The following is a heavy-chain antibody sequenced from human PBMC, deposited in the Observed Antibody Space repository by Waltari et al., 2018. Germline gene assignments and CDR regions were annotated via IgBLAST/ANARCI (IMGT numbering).Heavy chain of an antibody. D-gene: IGHD2-2*01. CDR3: SRAHLPSEATSYGMDV. CDR2: IYTSGRT. CDR1: GGSISSGSYY. Sequence: QVQLQESGPGLVKPSQTLSLTCTVSGGSISSGSYYWSWIRQPAGKGLEWIGRIYTSGRTNYNPAPRSRVTISVDTSKHQSPLTLSSVTAADTAVYYCSRAHLPSEATSYGMDVWGQGTTVTVSS. J-gene: IGHJ6*02. V-gene: IGHV4-61*02.